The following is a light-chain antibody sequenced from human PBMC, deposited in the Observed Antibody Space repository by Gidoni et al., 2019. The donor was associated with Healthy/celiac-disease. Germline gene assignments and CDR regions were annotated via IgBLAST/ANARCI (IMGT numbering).Light chain of an antibody. CDR1: SSNIGNNY. V-gene: IGLV1-51*01. CDR2: DNN. J-gene: IGLJ2*01. CDR3: GTWDSSLSVYVV. Sequence: VFAQAPSLLPAPARTVTISCSGSSSNIGNNYVSWYQQLPGTAPKLLIYDNNKRPSGIPDRFSGSKSGTSATLGITGLQTGDEADYYCGTWDSSLSVYVVFGGGTKLTVL.